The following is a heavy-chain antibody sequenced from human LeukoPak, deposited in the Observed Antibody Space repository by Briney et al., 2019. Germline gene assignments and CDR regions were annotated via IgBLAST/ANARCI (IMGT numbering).Heavy chain of an antibody. V-gene: IGHV4-59*01. Sequence: ESLKISCAASGFTFSGSAIHWVRQPPGKGLEWIGYIYYSGSTNYNPSLKSRVTISVDTSKNQFSLKLSSVTAADTAVYYCARVTWKQLVGFAFDYWGQGTLVTVSS. D-gene: IGHD6-6*01. CDR1: GFTFSGSA. CDR3: ARVTWKQLVGFAFDY. J-gene: IGHJ4*02. CDR2: IYYSGST.